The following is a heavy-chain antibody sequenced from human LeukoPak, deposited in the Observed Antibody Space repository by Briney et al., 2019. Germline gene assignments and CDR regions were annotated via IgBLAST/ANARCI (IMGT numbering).Heavy chain of an antibody. D-gene: IGHD1-1*01. CDR1: GYSFTSYW. CDR2: IYPGDSDT. CDR3: ARQNWNDDYYYYGMDV. J-gene: IGHJ6*02. Sequence: GESLKISCEGSGYSFTSYWIGWVRQMPGKGLEWMGIIYPGDSDTRYSPSFQGQVTISADKSISTAYLQWSSLKASDTAMYYCARQNWNDDYYYYGMDVWGQGTTVTVSS. V-gene: IGHV5-51*01.